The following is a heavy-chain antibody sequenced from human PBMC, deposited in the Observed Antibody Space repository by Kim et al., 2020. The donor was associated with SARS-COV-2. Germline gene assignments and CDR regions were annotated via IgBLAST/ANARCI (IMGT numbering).Heavy chain of an antibody. D-gene: IGHD3-22*01. Sequence: SETLSLTCAVYGGSFSGYYWSWIRQPPGKGLEWIGEINHSGSTNYNPSLKSRVTISVDTSKNQFSLKLSSVTAADTAVYYCARGREGITMIVVVTPDYYYGMDVWGQGTTVTVSS. CDR3: ARGREGITMIVVVTPDYYYGMDV. CDR1: GGSFSGYY. V-gene: IGHV4-34*01. J-gene: IGHJ6*02. CDR2: INHSGST.